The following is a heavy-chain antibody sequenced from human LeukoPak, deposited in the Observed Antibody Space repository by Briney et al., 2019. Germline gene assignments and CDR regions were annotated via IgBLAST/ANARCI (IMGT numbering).Heavy chain of an antibody. CDR1: GFTFSSYA. CDR3: AKTEGGFPYDVFDI. D-gene: IGHD3-16*01. V-gene: IGHV3-30*18. CDR2: ISYDGSNK. Sequence: PGGSLRLSCAVSGFTFSSYAMHWVRQAPGKGLEWVAVISYDGSNKYYADSVKGRSTISRDNSKNTLYLQMNSLRAEDTVVYYCAKTEGGFPYDVFDIWGQGTMVTVSS. J-gene: IGHJ3*02.